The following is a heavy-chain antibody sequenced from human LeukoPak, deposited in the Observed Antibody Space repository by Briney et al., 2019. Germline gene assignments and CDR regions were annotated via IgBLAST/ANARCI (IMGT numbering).Heavy chain of an antibody. Sequence: ASVKVSCKASGYTFTVYYMHWVRQAPGQGLEWMGWINPNSGGTNYAQKFQGRVTMNRDTSISTAYMELSRLRSDDTAVYYCARHLAAAGNWFDPWGQGTLVTVSS. CDR3: ARHLAAAGNWFDP. CDR1: GYTFTVYY. J-gene: IGHJ5*02. D-gene: IGHD6-13*01. V-gene: IGHV1-2*02. CDR2: INPNSGGT.